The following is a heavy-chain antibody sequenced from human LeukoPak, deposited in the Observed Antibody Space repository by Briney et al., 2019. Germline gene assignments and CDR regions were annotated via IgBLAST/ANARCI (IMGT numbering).Heavy chain of an antibody. Sequence: SETLSLTCTVSGGSISSSTYYWGWIRQPPRKGLEWIGSIYYSGSTYYNPSLKSRVTISVDTSKNQFSLKLSSVTAADTAVYYCARDLYGYHNWFDPWGQGTLVTVSS. CDR3: ARDLYGYHNWFDP. V-gene: IGHV4-39*02. CDR1: GGSISSSTYY. CDR2: IYYSGST. J-gene: IGHJ5*02. D-gene: IGHD6-25*01.